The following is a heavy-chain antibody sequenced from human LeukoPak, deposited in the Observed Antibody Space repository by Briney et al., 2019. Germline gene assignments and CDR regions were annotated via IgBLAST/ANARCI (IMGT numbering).Heavy chain of an antibody. CDR3: ARGGGNYLFFCDRGRLDP. D-gene: IGHD2-15*01. CDR2: ISRSGTT. Sequence: SSETLSLTCAVNNGSFSNYYWTWIRQSPGKGLQWIGEISRSGTTNYNPSLKSRLTLSMDESKNHLSLTLTSVTAADTALYFCARGGGNYLFFCDRGRLDPWGQGTLVTVPS. J-gene: IGHJ5*02. V-gene: IGHV4-34*01. CDR1: NGSFSNYY.